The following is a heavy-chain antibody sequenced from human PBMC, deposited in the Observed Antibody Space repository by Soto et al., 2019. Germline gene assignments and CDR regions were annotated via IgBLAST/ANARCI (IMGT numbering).Heavy chain of an antibody. Sequence: GASVKVSCKASGGTFSSYAISWVRQAPGQGLEWMGGIIPIFGTANYAQKFQGRVTITADKSTSTAYMELSSLRSEDTAVYYCARGTPMIVLPYYFDYWGQGTLVTVYS. CDR1: GGTFSSYA. CDR3: ARGTPMIVLPYYFDY. J-gene: IGHJ4*02. D-gene: IGHD3-22*01. V-gene: IGHV1-69*06. CDR2: IIPIFGTA.